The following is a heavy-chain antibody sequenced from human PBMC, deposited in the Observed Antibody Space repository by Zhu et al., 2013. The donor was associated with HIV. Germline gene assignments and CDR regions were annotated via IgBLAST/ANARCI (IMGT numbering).Heavy chain of an antibody. V-gene: IGHV1-69*01. J-gene: IGHJ6*02. CDR1: GGTFSSYA. CDR3: ARDRNYYYYYGMDV. CDR2: IIPIFGTA. Sequence: QVQLVQSGAEVKKPGSSVKVSCKASGGTFSSYAISWVRQAPGQGLEWMGGIIPIFGTANYAQKFQGRVTITADESTSTAYMELSSLRSEDTAVYYCARDRNYYYYYGMDVWGQGTTVTVSS.